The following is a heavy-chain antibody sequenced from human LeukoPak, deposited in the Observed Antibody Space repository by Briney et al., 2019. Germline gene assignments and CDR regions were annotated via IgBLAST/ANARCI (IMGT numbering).Heavy chain of an antibody. CDR2: ISSSGSTI. CDR3: ARSASTHPYPDAFDI. D-gene: IGHD5/OR15-5a*01. V-gene: IGHV3-11*01. J-gene: IGHJ3*02. CDR1: GFTFSDYY. Sequence: PGGSLRLSCAASGFTFSDYYMSWIRQAPGKGLEWVSYISSSGSTIYYADSVKGRFTISRDNAKNSLYLQMNSLRAEDTAVYYCARSASTHPYPDAFDIWGQGTMVTVSS.